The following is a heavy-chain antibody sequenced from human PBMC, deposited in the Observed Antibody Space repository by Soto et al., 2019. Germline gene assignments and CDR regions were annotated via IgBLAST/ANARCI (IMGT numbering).Heavy chain of an antibody. D-gene: IGHD1-26*01. Sequence: QMELVESGGGVVQPGRSLRLSCEGSGFSFRSFGMHWVRQSPAKGLEWLAIISFDGSNQYYADSVKGQFIISRDNYKNTVYLEMNNLRPEDTAVYYCAKDRGRGSYPGGDFDHWGVGTLVTVSS. CDR1: GFSFRSFG. CDR3: AKDRGRGSYPGGDFDH. J-gene: IGHJ4*02. CDR2: ISFDGSNQ. V-gene: IGHV3-30*18.